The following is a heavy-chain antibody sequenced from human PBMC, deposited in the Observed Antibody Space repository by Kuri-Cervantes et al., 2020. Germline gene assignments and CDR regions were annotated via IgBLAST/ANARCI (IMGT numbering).Heavy chain of an antibody. Sequence: GGSLRLSCAASGFTFSDYYMNRIRQAPGKGLEWVSYISSSSNTIYYADSVKGRFTVSRDNAKNSLYLQMNSLRAEDTAVYYCARGEGAGYWGQGTLVTVSS. CDR1: GFTFSDYY. CDR2: ISSSSNTI. V-gene: IGHV3-11*01. J-gene: IGHJ4*02. D-gene: IGHD3-10*01. CDR3: ARGEGAGY.